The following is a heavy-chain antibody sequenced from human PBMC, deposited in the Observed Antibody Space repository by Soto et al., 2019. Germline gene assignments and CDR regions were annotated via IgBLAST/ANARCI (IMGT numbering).Heavy chain of an antibody. CDR1: GGSISSYY. CDR3: ARRDREVRAFDS. V-gene: IGHV4-59*08. J-gene: IGHJ3*02. Sequence: SETLSLTCTVSGGSISSYYWSWIRQPPGKGLEWIGYIFYSGSTNYNPSLKSRVTISVDTSKNQFSLKLSSVTAADTAVYFCARRDREVRAFDSWGQRTMVTVSS. CDR2: IFYSGST. D-gene: IGHD1-26*01.